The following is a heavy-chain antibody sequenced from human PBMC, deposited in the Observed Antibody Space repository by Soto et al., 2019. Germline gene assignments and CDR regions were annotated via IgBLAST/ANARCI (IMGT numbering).Heavy chain of an antibody. CDR2: IYYSGST. V-gene: IGHV4-61*01. D-gene: IGHD5-12*01. CDR1: GGSVSSGSYY. CDR3: ARRNSGYVALDY. J-gene: IGHJ4*02. Sequence: QVQLQESGPGLVKPSETLSLTCTVSGGSVSSGSYYWSWIRQPPGKGLEWIGYIYYSGSTNYNPSLRSRVTISVDTSKNQFSLKLSSVTAADTAVYYCARRNSGYVALDYWGQGALVTVSS.